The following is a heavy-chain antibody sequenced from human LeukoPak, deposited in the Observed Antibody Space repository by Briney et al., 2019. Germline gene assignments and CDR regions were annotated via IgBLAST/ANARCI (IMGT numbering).Heavy chain of an antibody. J-gene: IGHJ4*02. CDR1: GGSIISSSYY. Sequence: SEPLSLTCTVSGGSIISSSYYWGWIRQPPGKGLEWIGSIYYSGSTYYNPSLKSRVTISVDTSKNQFSLKLSSVTAADTAVYYCASYVDTAAAADYWGQGTLVTVSS. CDR2: IYYSGST. V-gene: IGHV4-39*01. D-gene: IGHD5-18*01. CDR3: ASYVDTAAAADY.